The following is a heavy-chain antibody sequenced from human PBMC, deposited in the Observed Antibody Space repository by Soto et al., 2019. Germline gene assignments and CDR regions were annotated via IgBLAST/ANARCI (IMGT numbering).Heavy chain of an antibody. CDR3: ARDSLIPSAADYYFDMDV. Sequence: QVQLVQSGAEVKKPGSSVKVSCKASGGDFSNYAISWVRQAPGQGPEWMGGIIPIFRTATYAQKFQGRVTITADGATRTAYMELSGLTSEDTADYYCARDSLIPSAADYYFDMDVWGQGTTVTVSS. V-gene: IGHV1-69*01. CDR2: IIPIFRTA. J-gene: IGHJ6*02. D-gene: IGHD2-21*01. CDR1: GGDFSNYA.